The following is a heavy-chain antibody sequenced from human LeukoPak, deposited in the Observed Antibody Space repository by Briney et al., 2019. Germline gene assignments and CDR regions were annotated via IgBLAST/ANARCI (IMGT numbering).Heavy chain of an antibody. CDR1: GGTFSSYA. CDR2: ITPIAGTP. D-gene: IGHD6-13*01. CDR3: ARDFYSSSWPGRYFDL. J-gene: IGHJ2*01. V-gene: IGHV1-69*04. Sequence: RASVKVSCKASGGTFSSYAVSWVRQAPGQGLEWMGRITPIAGTPNYAQKFQGRVTITADKFPSTVYMELSSLKSEDTAVYYCARDFYSSSWPGRYFDLWGRGTLLTVSS.